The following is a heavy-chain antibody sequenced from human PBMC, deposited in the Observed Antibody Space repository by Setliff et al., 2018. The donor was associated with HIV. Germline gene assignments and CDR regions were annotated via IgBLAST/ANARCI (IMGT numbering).Heavy chain of an antibody. J-gene: IGHJ6*03. CDR1: GYPISSGYY. D-gene: IGHD3-10*01. V-gene: IGHV4-38-2*02. Sequence: SETLSLTCTVSGYPISSGYYWGWIRQPPGKGLEWIGSIYHSGTTYYNPSLKSRVTIPVDTSKNQFSLKLTSVTAADTAAYYCARDGPLEGSYRYYYYYMDVWGKGTTVTVSS. CDR2: IYHSGTT. CDR3: ARDGPLEGSYRYYYYYMDV.